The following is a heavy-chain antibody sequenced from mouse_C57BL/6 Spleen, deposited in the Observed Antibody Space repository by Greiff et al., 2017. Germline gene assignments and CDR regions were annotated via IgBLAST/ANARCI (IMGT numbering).Heavy chain of an antibody. J-gene: IGHJ3*01. D-gene: IGHD1-1*01. CDR3: ASGIPFAY. V-gene: IGHV1-42*01. CDR1: GYSFTGYY. CDR2: INPSTGGT. Sequence: VQLKESGPELVKPGASVKISCKASGYSFTGYYMNWVKQSPEKSLEWIGEINPSTGGTTYNQKFKAKATLTVDKSSSTAYMQLKSLTSEDSAVYYCASGIPFAYWGQGTLVTVSA.